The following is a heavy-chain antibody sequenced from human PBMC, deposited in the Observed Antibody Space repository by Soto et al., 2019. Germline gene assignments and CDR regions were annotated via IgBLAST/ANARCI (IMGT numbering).Heavy chain of an antibody. CDR3: ARAREGAVAARLDH. J-gene: IGHJ4*02. D-gene: IGHD6-19*01. Sequence: QVHLEESGGGVVQPGRSLRLSCAASGFTFGSYGMHWVRQAPGKGLEWVAMVWFDGSKKYYADSVKGRFSISRDNSKNTRFLQMNSLRSEDTAVYSCARAREGAVAARLDHWGQGILVTVSS. CDR2: VWFDGSKK. CDR1: GFTFGSYG. V-gene: IGHV3-33*01.